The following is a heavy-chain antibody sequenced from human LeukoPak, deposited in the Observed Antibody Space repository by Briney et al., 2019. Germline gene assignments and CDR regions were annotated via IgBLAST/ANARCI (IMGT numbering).Heavy chain of an antibody. CDR2: ISYDGITK. D-gene: IGHD1-26*01. V-gene: IGHV3-30*18. CDR3: AKYSSRNYYGMDV. Sequence: PGRSLRLSCTASGFTFSTYGMHWVRQAPGKGLEWVAVISYDGITKYYADSVKGRFTISRDNSKNTLSLQMSSLRAEDTAVYYCAKYSSRNYYGMDVWGQGGTVTVSS. J-gene: IGHJ6*01. CDR1: GFTFSTYG.